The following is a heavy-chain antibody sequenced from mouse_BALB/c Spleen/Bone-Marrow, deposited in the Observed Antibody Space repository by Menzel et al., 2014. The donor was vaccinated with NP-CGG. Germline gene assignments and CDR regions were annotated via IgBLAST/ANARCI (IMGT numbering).Heavy chain of an antibody. CDR1: GFDFNRYW. V-gene: IGHV4-1*02. CDR3: ARLGDYSWFAY. CDR2: INTDSSTI. Sequence: EVQLVESGGGLVQPGGSLKLSCAASGFDFNRYWMSWVRQAPGKGLEWIGEINTDSSTINYTPSLKDKFIISRDNAKNTLYLQMSKVRSEDTALYYCARLGDYSWFAYWGQGTLVTVSA. J-gene: IGHJ3*01. D-gene: IGHD2-4*01.